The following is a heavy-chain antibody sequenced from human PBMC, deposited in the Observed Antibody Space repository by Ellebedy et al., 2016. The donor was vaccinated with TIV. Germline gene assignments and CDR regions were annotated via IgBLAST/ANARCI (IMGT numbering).Heavy chain of an antibody. CDR1: GFTFSTYA. D-gene: IGHD4-17*01. Sequence: GESLKISXAASGFTFSTYAMSWVRQAPGKGLDWVSAMSGSAGNTYYADSVKGRFTISRDNSKNTLFLQMNSLRAEDTAVYYCAKDRYGDRGRYFDYWGQGTLVTVSS. CDR2: MSGSAGNT. CDR3: AKDRYGDRGRYFDY. V-gene: IGHV3-23*01. J-gene: IGHJ4*02.